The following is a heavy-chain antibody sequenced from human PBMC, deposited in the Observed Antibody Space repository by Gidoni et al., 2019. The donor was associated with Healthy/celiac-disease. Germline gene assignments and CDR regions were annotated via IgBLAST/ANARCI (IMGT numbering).Heavy chain of an antibody. V-gene: IGHV3-23*01. CDR1: GFTFSSYA. J-gene: IGHJ4*02. Sequence: EVQLLESGGGLVQPGGSLSLSCAASGFTFSSYAMSWVRQAPGKGLEWVSAISGSGGSTYYADSVKGRFTISRDNSKNTLYLQMNSLRAEDTAVYYCAKDEYQLLYTMPDYWGQGTLVTVSS. CDR3: AKDEYQLLYTMPDY. CDR2: ISGSGGST. D-gene: IGHD2-2*02.